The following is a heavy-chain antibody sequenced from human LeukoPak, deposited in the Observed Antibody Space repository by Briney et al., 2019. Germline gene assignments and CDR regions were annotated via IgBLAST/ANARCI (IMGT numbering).Heavy chain of an antibody. CDR3: AGYFCSGGSCYRYFDY. CDR1: GFTFSSYA. V-gene: IGHV3-23*01. J-gene: IGHJ4*02. Sequence: GGSLRLSCAASGFTFSSYAMSWVRQAPGKGLEWVSAISGSGGSTYYADSVKGRFTISRDNSKNTLYLQMNSLRPEDTAVYYCAGYFCSGGSCYRYFDYWGQGTLVTASS. D-gene: IGHD2-15*01. CDR2: ISGSGGST.